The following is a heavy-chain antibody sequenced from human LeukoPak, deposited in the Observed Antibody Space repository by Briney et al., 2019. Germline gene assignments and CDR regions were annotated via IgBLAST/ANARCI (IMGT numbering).Heavy chain of an antibody. CDR2: INLGGSR. V-gene: IGHV4-39*01. Sequence: PSETLSLTCTVSGGSISSSSYYWSWIRQPPGKGLEWIGEINLGGSRDYNPSLKRRVTISVDTSKNQFSLKLSSVTAADTAVYYCARQGTYYDILTGYYNPHYYYYMDVWGKGTTVTISS. CDR3: ARQGTYYDILTGYYNPHYYYYMDV. J-gene: IGHJ6*03. D-gene: IGHD3-9*01. CDR1: GGSISSSSYY.